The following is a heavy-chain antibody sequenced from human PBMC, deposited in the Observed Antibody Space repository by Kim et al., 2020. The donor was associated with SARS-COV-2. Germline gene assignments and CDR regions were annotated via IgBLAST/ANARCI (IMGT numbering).Heavy chain of an antibody. CDR3: AKTEYSGNFYGPFDY. V-gene: IGHV3-23*01. Sequence: DSVKGRFTISRDRSKNTLYLQMNSRRTEDTAVYFCAKTEYSGNFYGPFDYWGQGTLVTVSS. J-gene: IGHJ4*02. D-gene: IGHD1-26*01.